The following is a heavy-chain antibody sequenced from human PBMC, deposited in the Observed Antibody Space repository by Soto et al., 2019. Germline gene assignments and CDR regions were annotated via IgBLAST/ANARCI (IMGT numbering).Heavy chain of an antibody. Sequence: PSETLSLTCTVSGGSISSGGYYWSWIRQHPGTGLEWIGHISYSGSTNYNPSLKSRVTISVDTSKNQFSLKLSSVTAADTAVYYCARAPRGNYGYPSYFDYWGQGTLVTVS. CDR1: GGSISSGGYY. D-gene: IGHD3-10*01. CDR3: ARAPRGNYGYPSYFDY. J-gene: IGHJ4*02. V-gene: IGHV4-61*08. CDR2: ISYSGST.